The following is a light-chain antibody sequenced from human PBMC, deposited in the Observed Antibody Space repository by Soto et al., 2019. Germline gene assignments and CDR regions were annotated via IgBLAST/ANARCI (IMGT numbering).Light chain of an antibody. CDR2: GTS. V-gene: IGKV3-20*01. J-gene: IGKJ1*01. CDR1: QTISSNK. CDR3: QQYGSWT. Sequence: EIVLTQSPGTLSVSPGERATLSCRASQTISSNKLAWYQQKPGQAPSLLIYGTSSRATGIPDRFSGSGSGTDFTLTISRLEPEDSAIYYCQQYGSWTFGQGTKVEI.